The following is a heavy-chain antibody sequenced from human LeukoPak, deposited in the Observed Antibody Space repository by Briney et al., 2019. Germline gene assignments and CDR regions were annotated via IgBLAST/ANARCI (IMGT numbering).Heavy chain of an antibody. Sequence: GGSLRLSCAASGFTFSSYAMSWVRQAPGKGLEWVSAISGSGGSTYYADSVKGRFTISRDNSKNTLYLQMNSLRAEDTAVYYCARDGRRGGDCLYYFDYWGQGTLVTVSS. CDR3: ARDGRRGGDCLYYFDY. CDR2: ISGSGGST. V-gene: IGHV3-23*01. D-gene: IGHD2-21*01. J-gene: IGHJ4*02. CDR1: GFTFSSYA.